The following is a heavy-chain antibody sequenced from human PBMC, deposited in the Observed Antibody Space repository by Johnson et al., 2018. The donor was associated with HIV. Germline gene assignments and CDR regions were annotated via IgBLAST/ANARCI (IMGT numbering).Heavy chain of an antibody. V-gene: IGHV3-30*18. D-gene: IGHD3-3*01. J-gene: IGHJ3*01. CDR3: AKGYYDSSFGLDL. Sequence: QVQLVESGGGVVQPGRSLRLSCIASGFTFSSYGMHWVRQAPGKGLQWVALLSHDGSNEYYADSVQGRFTISRDNYKNTLYLNMNNLTVEDTAVYHCAKGYYDSSFGLDLWGQGTMVIVSS. CDR1: GFTFSSYG. CDR2: LSHDGSNE.